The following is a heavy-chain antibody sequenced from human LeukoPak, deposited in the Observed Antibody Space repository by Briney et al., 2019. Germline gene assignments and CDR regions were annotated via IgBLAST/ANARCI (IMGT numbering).Heavy chain of an antibody. D-gene: IGHD2-2*01. J-gene: IGHJ4*02. CDR3: ARAEGVPAAHFDY. CDR1: GGSISSSSYD. V-gene: IGHV4-39*07. Sequence: SETLSLTCTVSGGSISSSSYDWGWIRQPPGKGLEWIGSIYYSGSTYYNPSLKSRVTISVDTSKNQFSLKLSSVTAADTAVYYCARAEGVPAAHFDYWGQGTLVTVSS. CDR2: IYYSGST.